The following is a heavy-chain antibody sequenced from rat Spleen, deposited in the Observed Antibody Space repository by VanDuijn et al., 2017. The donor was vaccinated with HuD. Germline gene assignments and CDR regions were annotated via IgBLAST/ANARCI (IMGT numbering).Heavy chain of an antibody. CDR3: ATDGTRVSRFAY. CDR1: GFTFSNHG. J-gene: IGHJ3*01. V-gene: IGHV5-19*01. Sequence: EVQLVESGGGLVQPGRSLKPSCAASGFTFSNHGTHWIRQAPTKGLEWVASISPSGGSTYYRDSVKGRFTISRDNAKSTLYLQMDSLRSEDTATYYWATDGTRVSRFAYWGQGTLVTVSS. CDR2: ISPSGGST. D-gene: IGHD1-4*01.